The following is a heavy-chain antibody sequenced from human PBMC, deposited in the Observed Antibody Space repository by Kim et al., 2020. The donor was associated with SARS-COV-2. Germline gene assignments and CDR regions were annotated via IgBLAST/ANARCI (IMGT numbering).Heavy chain of an antibody. Sequence: GGSLRLSCAASGFTFDDYAMHWVRQAPGKGLEWVSGISWNSGSIGYADSVKGRFTISRDNAKNSLYLQMNSLRAEDTALYYCAKVRRAGSGSFDYWGQGT. V-gene: IGHV3-9*01. CDR2: ISWNSGSI. D-gene: IGHD3-10*01. CDR1: GFTFDDYA. CDR3: AKVRRAGSGSFDY. J-gene: IGHJ4*02.